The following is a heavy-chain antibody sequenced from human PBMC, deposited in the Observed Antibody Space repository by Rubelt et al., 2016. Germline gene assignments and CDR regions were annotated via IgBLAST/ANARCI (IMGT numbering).Heavy chain of an antibody. CDR2: VYYSGTT. Sequence: QVQLQESGPGLVQPSETLSLTCTVSGVSISSYYWSWIRQPPGKGLEWIGYVYYSGTTHYNASLKSRVTISIDTPKNQLSRRLSSVTAADTAVYYCARRVYAYYYDIDVWGTGTTVTVSS. D-gene: IGHD5/OR15-5a*01. J-gene: IGHJ6*03. V-gene: IGHV4-59*08. CDR1: GVSISSYY. CDR3: ARRVYAYYYDIDV.